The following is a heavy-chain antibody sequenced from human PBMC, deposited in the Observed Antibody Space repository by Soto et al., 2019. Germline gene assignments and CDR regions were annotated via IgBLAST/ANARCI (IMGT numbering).Heavy chain of an antibody. CDR2: IIPILGIA. D-gene: IGHD5-12*01. V-gene: IGHV1-69*04. Sequence: SVKVSCKASGGTFSSYTISWVRQAPGQGLEWMGRIIPILGIANYAQKFQGRVTITADKSTSTAYMELSSLRSEDTAVYYCARDRWAGGDGYNCGSYWGQGTLVTVSS. CDR1: GGTFSSYT. CDR3: ARDRWAGGDGYNCGSY. J-gene: IGHJ4*02.